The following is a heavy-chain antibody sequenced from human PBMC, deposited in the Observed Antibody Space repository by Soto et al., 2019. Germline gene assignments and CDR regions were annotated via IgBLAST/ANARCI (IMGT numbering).Heavy chain of an antibody. V-gene: IGHV3-23*01. CDR2: ISGSAGGT. J-gene: IGHJ4*02. D-gene: IGHD3-10*01. Sequence: GGSLRLSCAASGFTFSSYAMNWVRQAPGKGLEWVSAISGSAGGTYYADSVKGRFTISRDNSENTLYLQMNSLRAEDTAVYYCAKDQSYGSGRGFDSWGQGTLVTVSS. CDR1: GFTFSSYA. CDR3: AKDQSYGSGRGFDS.